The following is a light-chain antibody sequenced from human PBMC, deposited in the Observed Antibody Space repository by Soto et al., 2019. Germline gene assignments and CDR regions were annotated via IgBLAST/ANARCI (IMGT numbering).Light chain of an antibody. CDR1: SFKN. J-gene: IGLJ1*01. CDR2: DVS. CDR3: SSYAGSSNV. Sequence: QSALTQPASVSGSPGQSITISCTGTSFKNVSWYQQHPGQAPKLLIYDVSYRPSGISHRFSGSESAYTASLTISGLQAEDEADYYCSSYAGSSNVFGTGTKLTV. V-gene: IGLV2-14*03.